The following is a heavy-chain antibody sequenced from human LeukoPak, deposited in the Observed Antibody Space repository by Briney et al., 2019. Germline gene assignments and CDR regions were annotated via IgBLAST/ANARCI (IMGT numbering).Heavy chain of an antibody. CDR3: TTQYYYDSSGYCGPEYFRH. V-gene: IGHV3-15*01. CDR1: GFRFNNAW. CDR2: IKSKTAGGTT. J-gene: IGHJ1*01. Sequence: GGSLRLSCAASGFRFNNAWMSWVRQAPGKGLEWVGRIKSKTAGGTTDYAAPVKDRFTISRDDSKNTLYLQMNSLRTEDIAVYYCTTQYYYDSSGYCGPEYFRHWGQGTLVTVSS. D-gene: IGHD3-22*01.